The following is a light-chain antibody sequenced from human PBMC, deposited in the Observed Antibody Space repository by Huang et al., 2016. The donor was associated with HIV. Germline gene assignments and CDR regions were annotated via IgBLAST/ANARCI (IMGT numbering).Light chain of an antibody. J-gene: IGKJ1*01. CDR1: QSVSNE. V-gene: IGKV3-15*01. Sequence: EIVMTQSLGTLSVSPGERATLPCRASQSVSNEVAWFQQKPGQAPRLLIYGENIRPNGTPAGFSGGGSGTEFTLTISSLQSEDFAIYYCQQYNDWPWTFGQGTKVEIK. CDR2: GEN. CDR3: QQYNDWPWT.